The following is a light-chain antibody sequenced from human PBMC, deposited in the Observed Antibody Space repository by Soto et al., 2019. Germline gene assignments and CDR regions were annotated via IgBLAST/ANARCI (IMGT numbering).Light chain of an antibody. CDR3: QQYESTPPT. Sequence: DIVMTQSPDSLAVSLGERATINCKSSQSVLYSPNNKNYLAWYQQRPGQPPKLLISWASTRESGVPDRFSGSGSGTDFSLTITSLQAEDVEVYYCQQYESTPPTFGQGTKLEIK. CDR2: WAS. J-gene: IGKJ2*01. CDR1: QSVLYSPNNKNY. V-gene: IGKV4-1*01.